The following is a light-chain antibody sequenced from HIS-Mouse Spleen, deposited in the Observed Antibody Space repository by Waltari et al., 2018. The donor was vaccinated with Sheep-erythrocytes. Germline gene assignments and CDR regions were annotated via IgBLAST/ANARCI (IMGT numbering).Light chain of an antibody. CDR1: NIGRKS. CDR2: DDS. V-gene: IGLV3-21*03. CDR3: QVWDSSSDHYV. J-gene: IGLJ1*01. Sequence: SYVLTQPPSVSVAPGKTARITRGGNNIGRKSVHWYQQKPGQAPVLVVYDDSDRRSGIPERFSGSNSGNTATLTISRVEAGDEADYYCQVWDSSSDHYVFGTGTKVTVL.